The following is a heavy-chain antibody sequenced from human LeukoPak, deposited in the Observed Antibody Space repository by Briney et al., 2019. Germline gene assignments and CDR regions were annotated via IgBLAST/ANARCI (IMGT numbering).Heavy chain of an antibody. CDR1: GFTFSDYY. J-gene: IGHJ4*02. CDR2: ISSGGSTI. V-gene: IGHV3-11*04. Sequence: GGSLRLSCAASGFTFSDYYMNWVRQAPGKGLEWVSYISSGGSTIYYADSVRGRFTISRDTAKNSLYLEMNSLRDEDTAMYYCVRGDQEASEPAFDYWGQGTLVTVSS. D-gene: IGHD1-14*01. CDR3: VRGDQEASEPAFDY.